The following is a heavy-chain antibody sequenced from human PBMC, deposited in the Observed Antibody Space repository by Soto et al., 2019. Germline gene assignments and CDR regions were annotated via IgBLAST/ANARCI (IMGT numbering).Heavy chain of an antibody. CDR2: ISWNGGSI. V-gene: IGHV3-9*01. Sequence: EVQLVESGGGLVQPGRSLRLSCAASGFTFDDYAMHWVRQAPGKGLEWVSGISWNGGSINYADSVKGRFTISRDNAKNSLYLQMNSLRAEDTALYYCAKDTMTTLITGAFAIWGQGTMVTVSS. CDR1: GFTFDDYA. CDR3: AKDTMTTLITGAFAI. D-gene: IGHD4-17*01. J-gene: IGHJ3*02.